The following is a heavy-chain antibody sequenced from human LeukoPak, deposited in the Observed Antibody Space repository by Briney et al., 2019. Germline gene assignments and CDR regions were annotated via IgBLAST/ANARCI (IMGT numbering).Heavy chain of an antibody. V-gene: IGHV3-23*01. CDR3: ATLRKSLWIPEFDF. D-gene: IGHD1-1*01. Sequence: GGSLRLSCAASGFTFSNYGMTWVRQAPGKGLEWVSTISGSGDGTYYADSVKGRFTISRDNSKNTLSLQMNSLRAEDTAVFYCATLRKSLWIPEFDFWSQGTLVTVSS. CDR1: GFTFSNYG. J-gene: IGHJ4*02. CDR2: ISGSGDGT.